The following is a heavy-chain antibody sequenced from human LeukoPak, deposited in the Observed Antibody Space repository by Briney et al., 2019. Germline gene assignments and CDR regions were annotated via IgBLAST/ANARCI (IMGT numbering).Heavy chain of an antibody. Sequence: GASVKVSCKASGGTFSSYAISWVRQAPGQGLEWMGGIIPIFGTANYAQRFQGRVTITTDESTSTAYMELSSLRSEDTAVYYCARPKSSGWYGFDYWGQGTLVTVSS. CDR3: ARPKSSGWYGFDY. CDR2: IIPIFGTA. D-gene: IGHD6-19*01. CDR1: GGTFSSYA. V-gene: IGHV1-69*05. J-gene: IGHJ4*02.